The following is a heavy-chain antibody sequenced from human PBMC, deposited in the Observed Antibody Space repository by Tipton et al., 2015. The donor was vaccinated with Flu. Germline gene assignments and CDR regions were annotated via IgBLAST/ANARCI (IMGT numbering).Heavy chain of an antibody. CDR1: GGSISGYY. J-gene: IGHJ3*02. V-gene: IGHV4-4*07. D-gene: IGHD3-22*01. Sequence: LRLSCTVSGGSISGYYWSWIRQPAGKGLEWIGRIYTSGSTNYNPSLKSRVTMSVDTSKNQFSLKLSSVTAADTAVYYCAGSLTYYYDSTAADAFDIWGQGTMVTVSS. CDR2: IYTSGST. CDR3: AGSLTYYYDSTAADAFDI.